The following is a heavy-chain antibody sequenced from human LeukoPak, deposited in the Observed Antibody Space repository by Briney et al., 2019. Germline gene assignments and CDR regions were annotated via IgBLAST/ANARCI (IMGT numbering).Heavy chain of an antibody. CDR2: IRSKAYGGTT. Sequence: GGALRLSCTASGFTCGDCAMSWVRQAPGEGLERVGFIRSKAYGGTTEYAASVKGRFTISRDDSKSIAYLQMNSLKTEDTAVYYCTRDCGSGSYCGPLDYWGQGHLVTVSS. D-gene: IGHD3-10*01. CDR1: GFTCGDCA. CDR3: TRDCGSGSYCGPLDY. V-gene: IGHV3-49*04. J-gene: IGHJ4*02.